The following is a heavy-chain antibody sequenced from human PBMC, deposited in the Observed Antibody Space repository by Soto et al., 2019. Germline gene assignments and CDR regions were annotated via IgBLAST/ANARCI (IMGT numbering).Heavy chain of an antibody. D-gene: IGHD3-10*01. V-gene: IGHV1-3*01. CDR1: GYTFTSYA. CDR2: INAGNGNT. J-gene: IGHJ5*02. CDR3: ARGSGGSGSYILYNWFDP. Sequence: ASVKVSCKASGYTFTSYAMHWVRQAPGQRLEWMGWINAGNGNTKYAQKLQGRVTMTTDTSTSTAYMELRSLRSDDTAVYYCARGSGGSGSYILYNWFDPWGQGTLVTVSS.